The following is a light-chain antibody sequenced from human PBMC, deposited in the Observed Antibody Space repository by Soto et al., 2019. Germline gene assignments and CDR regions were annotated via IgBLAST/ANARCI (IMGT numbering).Light chain of an antibody. CDR3: QQHNSYPRT. V-gene: IGKV1-5*03. CDR1: QSISPW. J-gene: IGKJ1*01. CDR2: TAS. Sequence: DIQMTQSPSTLSASVGDRVTITCRASQSISPWLAWYQQKPGKAPKLLIYTASNLERGVPSRFSGSESGTEGTLTISSLQPDDFATYYGQQHNSYPRTFGQGTKVEIK.